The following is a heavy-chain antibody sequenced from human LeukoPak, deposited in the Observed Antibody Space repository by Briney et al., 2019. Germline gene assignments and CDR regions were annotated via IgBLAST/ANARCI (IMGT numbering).Heavy chain of an antibody. J-gene: IGHJ4*02. CDR3: ARVSGWYRPAYYFDY. CDR1: GGSFSGYY. Sequence: KASETLSLTCAVYGGSFSGYYWSWIRQPPGKGLEWIGDINHSGSTNYNPSLKSRVTISVDTSKNQFSLKLSSVTAADTAVYYCARVSGWYRPAYYFDYWGQGTLVTVSS. V-gene: IGHV4-34*01. D-gene: IGHD6-19*01. CDR2: INHSGST.